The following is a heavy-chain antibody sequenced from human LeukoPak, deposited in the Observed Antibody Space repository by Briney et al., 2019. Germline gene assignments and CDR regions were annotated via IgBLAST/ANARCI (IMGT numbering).Heavy chain of an antibody. CDR3: ARGSTYYDSSGQVPFDY. Sequence: PGGSPRLSCAASGFTFSSYSMNWVRQAPGKGLEWGSYISGSSSTIYYADSVKGRFTISRDNGKNTLYLQMNSPRAEDTAVYYCARGSTYYDSSGQVPFDYWGQGTLVTVSS. D-gene: IGHD3-22*01. CDR2: ISGSSSTI. CDR1: GFTFSSYS. J-gene: IGHJ4*02. V-gene: IGHV3-48*01.